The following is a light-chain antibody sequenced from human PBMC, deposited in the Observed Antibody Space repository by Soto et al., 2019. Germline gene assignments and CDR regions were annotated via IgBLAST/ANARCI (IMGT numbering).Light chain of an antibody. CDR2: GAS. V-gene: IGKV3-20*01. CDR3: QQYGSSPPYT. Sequence: EIVLTQSPGTLSLSPGERATLSCRASQSVSSSYLAWYQQKPGQAPRLLIYGASSRATGIPDRFSGSGFGTDFTLTISRLEPEDFAVYYCQQYGSSPPYTFGQGPSWRSN. CDR1: QSVSSSY. J-gene: IGKJ2*01.